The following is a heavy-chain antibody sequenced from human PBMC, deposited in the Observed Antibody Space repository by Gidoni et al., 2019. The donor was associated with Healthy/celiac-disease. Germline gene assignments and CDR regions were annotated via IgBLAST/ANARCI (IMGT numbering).Heavy chain of an antibody. Sequence: QVQLVHTGAEEKKPGAPVKVSCKSSGYTFTSYGISWVRQAPGQGVEWMGWISADKGNTNHAQKLKGRVTMTSDTSTSTAYMELRSLRSDDTAVYYCARDRTRRIVGATTGVNYCGQGTLVTVSS. CDR3: ARDRTRRIVGATTGVNY. D-gene: IGHD1-26*01. V-gene: IGHV1-18*01. CDR2: ISADKGNT. J-gene: IGHJ4*02. CDR1: GYTFTSYG.